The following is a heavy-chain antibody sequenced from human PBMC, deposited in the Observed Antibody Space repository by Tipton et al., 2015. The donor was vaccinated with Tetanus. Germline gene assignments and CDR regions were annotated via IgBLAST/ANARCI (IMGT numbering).Heavy chain of an antibody. J-gene: IGHJ4*02. D-gene: IGHD6-13*01. V-gene: IGHV4-31*03. CDR1: GGSISSGGYY. CDR2: IYYSGST. CDR3: ARAPHQQQLVLGVAHY. Sequence: TLSLTCTVSGGSISSGGYYWSWIRQHPGKGLEWIGYIYYSGSTYYNPSLKSRVTISVDTSKNQFSLKLSSVTAADTAVYYCARAPHQQQLVLGVAHYWGQGTLVTVSS.